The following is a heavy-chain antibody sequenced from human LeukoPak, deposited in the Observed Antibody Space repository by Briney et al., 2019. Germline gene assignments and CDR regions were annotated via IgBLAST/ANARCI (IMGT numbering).Heavy chain of an antibody. J-gene: IGHJ6*04. CDR2: IYYSGST. V-gene: IGHV4-30-4*02. D-gene: IGHD5-12*01. CDR1: SASLSSGDYY. CDR3: ARDLATALMDV. Sequence: SETLSLNCTVSSASLSSGDYYWRRIRQPPGRGLEWFGYIYYSGSTYYNPSLKSRVTISVDTSKNQCSLKLSSVTAADRAVYYSARDLATALMDVWGKGTTVTVSS.